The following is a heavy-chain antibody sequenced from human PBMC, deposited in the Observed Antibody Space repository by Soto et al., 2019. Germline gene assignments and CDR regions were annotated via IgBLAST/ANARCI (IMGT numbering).Heavy chain of an antibody. D-gene: IGHD3-10*01. Sequence: SETLSLTCAVYGGSFSGYYWSWSRQPPGKGLEWIGEINHSGSTNYNPSLKSRVTISVDTSKNQFSLELSSVTAADTAVYYCARFGWAHYGMDVWGQGTTVTVSS. J-gene: IGHJ6*02. V-gene: IGHV4-34*01. CDR2: INHSGST. CDR3: ARFGWAHYGMDV. CDR1: GGSFSGYY.